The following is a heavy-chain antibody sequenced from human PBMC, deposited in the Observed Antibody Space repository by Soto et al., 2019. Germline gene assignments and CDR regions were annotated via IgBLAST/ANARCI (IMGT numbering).Heavy chain of an antibody. Sequence: GESLKISCKGSGYNFAGYWIAWVRQMPGKGLELMGIIYPSDSDTRYRPSFQGQVTISADKSISSAYLQWSSLRASDTAMYYCARGGVSTRTFDYWGQGTPITVS. CDR1: GYNFAGYW. V-gene: IGHV5-51*01. D-gene: IGHD3-3*01. CDR2: IYPSDSDT. J-gene: IGHJ4*02. CDR3: ARGGVSTRTFDY.